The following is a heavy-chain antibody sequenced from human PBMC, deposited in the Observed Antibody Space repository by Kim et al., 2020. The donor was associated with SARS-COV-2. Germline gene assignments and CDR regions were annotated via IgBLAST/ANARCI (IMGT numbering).Heavy chain of an antibody. J-gene: IGHJ5*02. V-gene: IGHV1-24*01. CDR1: GYTLTELS. D-gene: IGHD6-19*01. CDR3: ATSKVIAVAEWFDP. Sequence: ASVKVSCKVSGYTLTELSMHWVRQAPGKGLEWMGGFDPEDGETIYAQKFQGRVTMTEDTSTDTAYMELSSLRSEDTAVYYCATSKVIAVAEWFDPWGQGTRVPVSS. CDR2: FDPEDGET.